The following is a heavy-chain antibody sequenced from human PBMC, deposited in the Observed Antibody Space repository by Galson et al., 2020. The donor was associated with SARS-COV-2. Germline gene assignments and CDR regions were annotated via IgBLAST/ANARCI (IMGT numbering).Heavy chain of an antibody. Sequence: SETLSLTCTVSGGSISSGSYYWSWIRQPPGKGLEWIGYIYYSGSTNYNPSLKSRVTISVDTSKNQFSLKLSSVTAADTAVYYCARDGGGYSGYDLDYWGQGTLVTVSS. V-gene: IGHV4-61*01. CDR1: GGSISSGSYY. D-gene: IGHD5-12*01. CDR2: IYYSGST. J-gene: IGHJ4*02. CDR3: ARDGGGYSGYDLDY.